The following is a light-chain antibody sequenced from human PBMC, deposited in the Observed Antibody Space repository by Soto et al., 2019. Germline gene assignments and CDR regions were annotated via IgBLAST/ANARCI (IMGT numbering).Light chain of an antibody. V-gene: IGKV4-1*01. J-gene: IGKJ1*01. CDR1: QSLLNRSDKKNY. Sequence: DIVMTQSPDSLAVSLGERATINCKSSQSLLNRSDKKNYLAWYQQRPGQPPNLLIYWASTRQFGVPDRISGSGSGTDFTLTSSSLQAEDVAVYYCQQYFNTEWTFGQGTKVEVK. CDR2: WAS. CDR3: QQYFNTEWT.